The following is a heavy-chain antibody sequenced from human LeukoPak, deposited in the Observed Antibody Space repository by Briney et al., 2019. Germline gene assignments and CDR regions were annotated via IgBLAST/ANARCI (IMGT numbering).Heavy chain of an antibody. CDR1: GFTLSTYA. CDR2: TSSSDAGT. V-gene: IGHV3-23*01. Sequence: GGSLRLSCAASGFTLSTYAMSWVRQTPGKGLEWAAATSSSDAGTYHADSVRGRFTISRDNSKSTLSLQMNSLRAEDTAIYYCATYRQVLLPFESWGQGTLVTVSS. D-gene: IGHD2-8*02. CDR3: ATYRQVLLPFES. J-gene: IGHJ4*02.